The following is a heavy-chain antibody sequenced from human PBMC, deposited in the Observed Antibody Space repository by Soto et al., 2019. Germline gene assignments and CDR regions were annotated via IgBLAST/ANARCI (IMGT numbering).Heavy chain of an antibody. CDR1: GFTFSSYA. CDR3: AKDQGVPAAVPYYYGMDV. J-gene: IGHJ6*02. CDR2: ISGSGGST. V-gene: IGHV3-23*01. Sequence: LRLSCAASGFTFSSYAMSWVLQAPGKGLEWVSAISGSGGSTYYADSVKGRFTISRDNSKNTLYLQMNSLRAEDTAVYYCAKDQGVPAAVPYYYGMDVWGQGTTVTVSS. D-gene: IGHD2-2*01.